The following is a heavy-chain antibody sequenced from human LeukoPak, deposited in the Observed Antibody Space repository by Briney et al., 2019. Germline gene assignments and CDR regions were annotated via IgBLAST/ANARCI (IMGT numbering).Heavy chain of an antibody. V-gene: IGHV3-21*01. J-gene: IGHJ3*02. D-gene: IGHD2-8*01. CDR3: ARATNGRFDI. Sequence: GGSQRLSCAASGFTFSTYWMTWVRQAPGKGLEWVSFISSSTSYISYADSVKGRFTISRDNAKSSLWLQMNSLRAEDTAVYYCARATNGRFDIWGQGTMVTVSS. CDR2: ISSSTSYI. CDR1: GFTFSTYW.